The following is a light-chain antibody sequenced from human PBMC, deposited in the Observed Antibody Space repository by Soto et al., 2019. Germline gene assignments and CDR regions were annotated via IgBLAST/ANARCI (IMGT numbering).Light chain of an antibody. Sequence: DIQMTQAPSTLSASVGDRVTITCRASQNINAWLAWYQQKPGKAPKLLIYDVSTLHSGVPSRFSGSACGTEFTLTISSLEYDDFATYYCQQYHRYSTFGQGTRVDIK. CDR1: QNINAW. V-gene: IGKV1-5*01. CDR3: QQYHRYST. J-gene: IGKJ1*01. CDR2: DVS.